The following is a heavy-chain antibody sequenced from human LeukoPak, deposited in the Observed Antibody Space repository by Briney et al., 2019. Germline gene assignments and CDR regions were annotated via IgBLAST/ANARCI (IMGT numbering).Heavy chain of an antibody. CDR1: GYTFTGYY. Sequence: GASVKVSCKASGYTFTGYYMHWVRQAPGQGLEWMGIINSSGGTTSYAQKFQGRVTMTRDTSTSTVYMELSSLRSEETAVYYCARGGWYYFDYWGQGTLVTVSS. J-gene: IGHJ4*02. D-gene: IGHD6-19*01. CDR3: ARGGWYYFDY. CDR2: INSSGGTT. V-gene: IGHV1-46*01.